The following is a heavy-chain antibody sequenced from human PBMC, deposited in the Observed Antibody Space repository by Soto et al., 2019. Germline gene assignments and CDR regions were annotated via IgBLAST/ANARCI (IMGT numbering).Heavy chain of an antibody. Sequence: VASVKVSCKASGYTFTRHYMHWVRQAPGQGLEWMGWISAYNGNTNYAQKLQGRVTMTTDTSTSTAYMELRSLRSDDTAVYYCARDEWFGELLGWFDPWGQGTLVTVSS. V-gene: IGHV1-18*04. J-gene: IGHJ5*02. CDR1: GYTFTRHY. D-gene: IGHD3-10*01. CDR2: ISAYNGNT. CDR3: ARDEWFGELLGWFDP.